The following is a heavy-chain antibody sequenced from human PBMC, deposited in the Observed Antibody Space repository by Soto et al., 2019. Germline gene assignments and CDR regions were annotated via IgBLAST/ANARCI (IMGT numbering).Heavy chain of an antibody. CDR2: ISSSSSYT. D-gene: IGHD3-22*01. CDR3: ARVLPSRSGYYYESSHGFDY. CDR1: GFTFSDYY. Sequence: GGSLRLSCAASGFTFSDYYMSWIRQAPGKGLEWVSYISSSSSYTNYADSVKGRFTISRDNAKNSLYLQMNSLRAEDTAVYYCARVLPSRSGYYYESSHGFDYWGQGTLVTVSS. V-gene: IGHV3-11*06. J-gene: IGHJ4*02.